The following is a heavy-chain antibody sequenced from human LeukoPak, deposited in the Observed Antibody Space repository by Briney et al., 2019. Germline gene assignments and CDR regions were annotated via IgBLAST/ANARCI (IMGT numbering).Heavy chain of an antibody. V-gene: IGHV4-30-2*01. Sequence: SETLSLTCAVSGGSISSGGYSWSWLRQPPGKGLEWIGYIYHSGSTYYNPSLKSRVTISVDRSKNQFSLKLSSVTAADTAVYYCARIAAAGSKTDYFDYWGQGTLVTVSS. D-gene: IGHD6-13*01. CDR3: ARIAAAGSKTDYFDY. J-gene: IGHJ4*02. CDR2: IYHSGST. CDR1: GGSISSGGYS.